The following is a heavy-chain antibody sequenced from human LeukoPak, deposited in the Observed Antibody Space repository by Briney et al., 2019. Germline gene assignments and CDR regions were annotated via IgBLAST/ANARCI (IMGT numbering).Heavy chain of an antibody. Sequence: PGGSLRLSCEASGFTFSRFGMNWVRQAPGKGLEWVAFIQYDGSLKCYLGSVKGRFATSRDNSKNTVYLQMNSLRVEDTAVYYCAKDQGVVGSYDAWGQGTLVTVSS. CDR1: GFTFSRFG. D-gene: IGHD3-10*01. J-gene: IGHJ5*02. CDR2: IQYDGSLK. V-gene: IGHV3-30*02. CDR3: AKDQGVVGSYDA.